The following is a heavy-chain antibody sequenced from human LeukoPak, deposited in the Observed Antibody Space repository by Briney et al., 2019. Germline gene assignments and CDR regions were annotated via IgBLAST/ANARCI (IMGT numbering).Heavy chain of an antibody. CDR1: GFTFSSYS. CDR2: IWYDGSNK. D-gene: IGHD3-10*01. Sequence: GGSLRLSCAASGFTFSSYSMNWVRQAPGKGLEWVAVIWYDGSNKYYADSVKGRFTISRDNSKNTLYLQMNSLRAEDTAVYYCARDWSGEFDYWGQGTLVTVSS. J-gene: IGHJ4*02. CDR3: ARDWSGEFDY. V-gene: IGHV3-33*08.